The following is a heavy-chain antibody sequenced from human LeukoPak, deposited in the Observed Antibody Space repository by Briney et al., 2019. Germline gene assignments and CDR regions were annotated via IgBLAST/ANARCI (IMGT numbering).Heavy chain of an antibody. CDR1: GASVSSDGFW. D-gene: IGHD5-18*01. Sequence: NPSETLSVTCAVSGASVSSDGFWWNWVRQPPGKRLEWIGYIYYSGSTNYNPSLKSRVTISVDTSKNHFSLKLSSVTAADTAVYYCARGLGGSYGAWYAFDFWGQGTMVTVSS. CDR3: ARGLGGSYGAWYAFDF. J-gene: IGHJ3*01. V-gene: IGHV4-61*03. CDR2: IYYSGST.